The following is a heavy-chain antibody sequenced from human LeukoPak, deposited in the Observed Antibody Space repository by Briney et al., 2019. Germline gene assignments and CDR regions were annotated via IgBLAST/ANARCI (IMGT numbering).Heavy chain of an antibody. CDR2: IYYSRST. D-gene: IGHD3-10*01. V-gene: IGHV4-59*01. CDR1: GGSISSYY. CDR3: AREGVVRGVTYFDY. Sequence: PSETLSLTCTVSGGSISSYYWSWIRQPPGKGLEWIGYIYYSRSTNYNPSLKSRVTISVDTSKNQFSLKLSSVTAADTAVYYCAREGVVRGVTYFDYWGQGTLVTVSS. J-gene: IGHJ4*02.